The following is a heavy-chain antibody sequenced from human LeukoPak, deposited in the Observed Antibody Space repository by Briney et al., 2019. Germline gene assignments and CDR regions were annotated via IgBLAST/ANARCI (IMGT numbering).Heavy chain of an antibody. Sequence: PSETLSLTCTVSGGSISSSSYYWGWIRQPPGKGLEWIGSIYYSGSTYYNPSLKSRVTISVDTSKNQFSLKLSSVTAADTAVYYCARRSIAVVPAAPAFDYWGQGTLVTVSS. D-gene: IGHD2-2*01. CDR3: ARRSIAVVPAAPAFDY. CDR1: GGSISSSSYY. V-gene: IGHV4-39*01. CDR2: IYYSGST. J-gene: IGHJ4*02.